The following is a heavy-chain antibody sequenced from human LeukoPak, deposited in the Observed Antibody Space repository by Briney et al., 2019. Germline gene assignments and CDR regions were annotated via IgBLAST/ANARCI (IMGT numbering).Heavy chain of an antibody. CDR3: ARYTVWFGEFSDV. CDR2: IYYSGST. D-gene: IGHD3-10*01. V-gene: IGHV4-31*03. CDR1: GGSISSGGYY. Sequence: SETLSLTCTVSGGSISSGGYYWSWIRQHPEKGLEWIGYIYYSGSTYYNPSLKSRVTISVDTSKSQFSLKLSSVTAADTAVYYCARYTVWFGEFSDVWGQGTTVTVSS. J-gene: IGHJ6*02.